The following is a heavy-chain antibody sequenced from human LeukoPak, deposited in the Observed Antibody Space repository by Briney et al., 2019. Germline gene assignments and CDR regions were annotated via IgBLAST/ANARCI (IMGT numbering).Heavy chain of an antibody. Sequence: PSETLTLTCAVSDYSIRSGGYSWNWIRQPPGKGREWIGNIYYSGSTYDNPSLESRVTISVDTSKKQFSLKLSSVTAADTAVYYSAREKEVNYYDSSGYSPSFFDYWGQGTLVTVSS. D-gene: IGHD3-22*01. CDR1: DYSIRSGGYS. J-gene: IGHJ4*02. V-gene: IGHV4-61*08. CDR3: AREKEVNYYDSSGYSPSFFDY. CDR2: IYYSGST.